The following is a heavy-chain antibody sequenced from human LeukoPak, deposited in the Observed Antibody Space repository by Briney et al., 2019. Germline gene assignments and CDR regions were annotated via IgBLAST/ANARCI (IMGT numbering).Heavy chain of an antibody. CDR3: AGTVYYYDSSGYGDY. CDR1: GGSFSGYY. J-gene: IGHJ4*02. D-gene: IGHD3-22*01. CDR2: INHSGST. Sequence: SETLSLTCAVHGGSFSGYYWSWIRQPPGKGLEWIGEINHSGSTNYNPSLKSRVTISVDTSKNQFFLKLSSVTAADTAVYYCAGTVYYYDSSGYGDYWGQGTLVTVSS. V-gene: IGHV4-34*01.